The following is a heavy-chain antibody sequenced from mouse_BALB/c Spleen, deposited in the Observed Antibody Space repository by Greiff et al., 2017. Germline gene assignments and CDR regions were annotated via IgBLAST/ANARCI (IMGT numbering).Heavy chain of an antibody. V-gene: IGHV1-63*01. D-gene: IGHD1-1*01. CDR3: ARSYYYGSSYYAMDY. CDR2: IYPGSGNT. J-gene: IGHJ4*01. Sequence: VQLQQSGAELVRPGSSVKISCKASGYAFTNYWLGWVMQSPGHGLAWIGDIYPGSGNTYYNEKFKGKATLTADKSSSTAYMQLSSLTSEDSAVYFCARSYYYGSSYYAMDYWGQGTSVTVAA. CDR1: GYAFTNYW.